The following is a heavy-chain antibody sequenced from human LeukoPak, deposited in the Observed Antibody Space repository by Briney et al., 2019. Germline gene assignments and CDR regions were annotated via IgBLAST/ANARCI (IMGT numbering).Heavy chain of an antibody. CDR3: ARAVGYSSSWYDDY. CDR2: IYYSGST. D-gene: IGHD6-13*01. CDR1: GGSISSGDYY. J-gene: IGHJ4*02. Sequence: PSQTLSLTCTVSGGSISSGDYYWSWIRQPPGKGLEWIGYIYYSGSTYYNPSLKSRLTISVDTSKNQLSPKLTSVTAADTAVYYCARAVGYSSSWYDDYWGQGTLVTVSS. V-gene: IGHV4-30-4*01.